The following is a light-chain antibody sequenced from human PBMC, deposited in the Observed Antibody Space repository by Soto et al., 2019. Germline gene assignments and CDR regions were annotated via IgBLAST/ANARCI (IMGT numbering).Light chain of an antibody. CDR1: QSVSSSY. CDR2: GAS. J-gene: IGKJ4*01. V-gene: IGKV3-20*01. CDR3: QQYNHYPLT. Sequence: EIVLTQSPGTLSLSPGERATLSCRASQSVSSSYLAWYQQKPGQAPRLLIYGASSRATGIPDRFSGSGSGTDFTLTISSLQPDDFATYYCQQYNHYPLTFGGGTKVEIK.